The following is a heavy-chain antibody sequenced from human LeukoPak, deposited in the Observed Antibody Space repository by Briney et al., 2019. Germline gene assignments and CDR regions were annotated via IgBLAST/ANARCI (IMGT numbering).Heavy chain of an antibody. J-gene: IGHJ4*02. D-gene: IGHD3-22*01. CDR3: ASLYDSSGYPFDY. V-gene: IGHV4-4*02. Sequence: SETLSLTCAVSGDSISSSNWWSWVRQPPGKGLEWIGEIYHSGSTNYNPSLKSRVTISVDKSKNQFSLKVSSVTAADTAVYYCASLYDSSGYPFDYWGQGTLVTVSS. CDR2: IYHSGST. CDR1: GDSISSSNW.